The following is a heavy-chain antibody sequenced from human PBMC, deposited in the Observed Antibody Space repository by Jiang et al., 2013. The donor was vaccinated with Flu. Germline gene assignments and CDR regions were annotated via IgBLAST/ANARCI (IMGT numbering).Heavy chain of an antibody. Sequence: GAEVKKPGESLKISCKGSGYSFTSYWIGWVRQMPGKGLEWMGIIHPGDSDTRYSPSFQGQVTISADKSINTAYLQWSSLKASDTAMYYCTRLQTTVVTPVGAFHIWGQGTMVTVSS. CDR3: TRLQTTVVTPVGAFHI. CDR2: IHPGDSDT. J-gene: IGHJ3*02. D-gene: IGHD4-23*01. CDR1: GYSFTSYW. V-gene: IGHV5-51*03.